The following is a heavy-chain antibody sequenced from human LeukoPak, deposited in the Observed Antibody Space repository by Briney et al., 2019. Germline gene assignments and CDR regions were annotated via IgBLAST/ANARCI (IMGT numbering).Heavy chain of an antibody. Sequence: GGSLRLSCAASGFTFSSYAMHWVRQAPGKGLEWVAVISYDGSNKYYADSVKGRFTISRDNSKNTLYLQMNSLRAEDTAVYYCAMLKMEGGAFDIWGQGTMVTVSS. CDR3: AMLKMEGGAFDI. CDR1: GFTFSSYA. D-gene: IGHD2-15*01. CDR2: ISYDGSNK. V-gene: IGHV3-30-3*01. J-gene: IGHJ3*02.